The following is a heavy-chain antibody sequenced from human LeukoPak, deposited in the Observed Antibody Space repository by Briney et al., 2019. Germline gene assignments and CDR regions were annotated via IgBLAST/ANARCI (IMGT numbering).Heavy chain of an antibody. CDR1: GFTFSNYA. J-gene: IGHJ4*02. CDR3: AKAESDYYDSSGYYPLLRY. Sequence: PGGSLRLSCAASGFTFSNYAMSWVRQAPGKGLQWVSSISGSGGSTYYADSVKGRFTISRDNSKNTLYVQMSSLRDEDTAVYYCAKAESDYYDSSGYYPLLRYWGQGTLVTVSS. D-gene: IGHD3-22*01. CDR2: ISGSGGST. V-gene: IGHV3-23*01.